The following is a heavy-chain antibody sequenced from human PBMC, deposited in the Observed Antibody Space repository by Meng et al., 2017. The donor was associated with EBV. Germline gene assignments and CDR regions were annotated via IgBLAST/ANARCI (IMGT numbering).Heavy chain of an antibody. V-gene: IGHV2-5*02. J-gene: IGHJ4*02. D-gene: IGHD1-26*01. CDR1: GFSLSTSGVG. CDR2: IYWDDDK. Sequence: QIAWKEAGPTLVKPTQPLTLTCTFSGFSLSTSGVGVGWIRQPPGKALEWLALIYWDDDKRYSPSLKSRLTITKDTSKNQVVLTMTNMDPVDTATYYCAHSRVGATEFDYWGQGTLVTVSS. CDR3: AHSRVGATEFDY.